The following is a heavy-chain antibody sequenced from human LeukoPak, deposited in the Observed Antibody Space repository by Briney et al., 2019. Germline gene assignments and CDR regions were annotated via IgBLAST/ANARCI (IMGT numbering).Heavy chain of an antibody. Sequence: ASVKVSCKASGYTFTSYDINWVRQATGQGLEWMGWMNPNSGNTGYAQKFQGRVTITRNTSISTAYMELSSLRSEDTAVYYCATGGPTGDPHLHVVYFDYWGQGTLVTVSS. V-gene: IGHV1-8*01. CDR1: GYTFTSYD. D-gene: IGHD7-27*01. CDR2: MNPNSGNT. CDR3: ATGGPTGDPHLHVVYFDY. J-gene: IGHJ4*02.